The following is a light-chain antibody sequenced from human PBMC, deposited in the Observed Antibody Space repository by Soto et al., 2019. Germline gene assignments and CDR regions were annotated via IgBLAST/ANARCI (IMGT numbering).Light chain of an antibody. Sequence: EIVMTQSPATLSVSPGERATLSCTASHYIYSNVAWFQQRPGQAPMLLIYRASTRATGTPAMFSGSWSGTEFTLTITSLQSEDFAVYYCQQYHNLWTFGQGTEVEIK. J-gene: IGKJ1*01. CDR1: HYIYSN. V-gene: IGKV3-15*01. CDR3: QQYHNLWT. CDR2: RAS.